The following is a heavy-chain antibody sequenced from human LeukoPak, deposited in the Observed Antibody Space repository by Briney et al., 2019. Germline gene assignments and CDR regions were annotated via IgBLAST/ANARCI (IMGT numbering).Heavy chain of an antibody. CDR1: GGSISSSDYY. V-gene: IGHV4-30-4*01. CDR3: VAEYFGSGSYYKDY. CDR2: IYYSGST. Sequence: SQTLSLTCTVSGGSISSSDYYWSWIRQPPGKGLEWIGYIYYSGSTYYNPSLKSRVTISVETSKNQFSLKLSSVTAADTAVYYCVAEYFGSGSYYKDYWGQGTLVTVSS. D-gene: IGHD3-10*01. J-gene: IGHJ4*02.